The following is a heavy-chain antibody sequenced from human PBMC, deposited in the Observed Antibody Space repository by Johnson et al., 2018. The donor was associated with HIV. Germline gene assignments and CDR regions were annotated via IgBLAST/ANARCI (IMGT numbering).Heavy chain of an antibody. Sequence: EKLVESGGILVQPGGSLRLSCAASGFTFSSYTMHWVRQAPGKGLEYVSSISTNGGRTHYANSVKGRFTISRDNSTNSLYLQMTSLRAEDTAVYYCARARARVTFDIWGQGTMVTVSS. V-gene: IGHV3-64*01. CDR1: GFTFSSYT. D-gene: IGHD2-21*01. J-gene: IGHJ3*02. CDR2: ISTNGGRT. CDR3: ARARARVTFDI.